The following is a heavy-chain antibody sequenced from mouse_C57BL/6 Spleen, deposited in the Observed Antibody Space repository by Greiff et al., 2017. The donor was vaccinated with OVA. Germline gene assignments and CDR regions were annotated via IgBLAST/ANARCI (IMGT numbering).Heavy chain of an antibody. Sequence: EVKLVESGGGLVQPGGSLKLSCAASGFTFSDFYMYWVRQTPEKRLEWVAYISNGGGSTYYPDTVKGRFTISRDNAKNTLYLQMSRLKSEDTAMYYCAVELFAYWGQGTLVTVSA. CDR3: AVELFAY. V-gene: IGHV5-12*01. J-gene: IGHJ3*01. CDR1: GFTFSDFY. CDR2: ISNGGGST.